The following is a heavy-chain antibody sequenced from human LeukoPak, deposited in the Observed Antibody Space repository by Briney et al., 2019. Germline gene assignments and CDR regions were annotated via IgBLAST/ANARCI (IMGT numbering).Heavy chain of an antibody. CDR2: FDPEDGET. CDR1: GCTLTELS. CDR3: ATVKLGRGSGWSPSFDY. D-gene: IGHD6-19*01. Sequence: ASVKVSCKVSGCTLTELSMHWVRQAPGKGLEWMGGFDPEDGETIYAQKFQGRVTMTEDTSTDTAYMELSSLRSEDTAVYYCATVKLGRGSGWSPSFDYWGQGTLVTVSS. J-gene: IGHJ4*02. V-gene: IGHV1-24*01.